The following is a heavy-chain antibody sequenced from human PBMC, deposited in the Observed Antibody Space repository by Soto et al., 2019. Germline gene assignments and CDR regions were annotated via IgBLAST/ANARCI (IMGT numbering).Heavy chain of an antibody. CDR1: GGSISSYY. D-gene: IGHD2-15*01. J-gene: IGHJ4*02. CDR3: AREDCSGGCFDY. CDR2: IYYSGST. V-gene: IGHV4-59*01. Sequence: QVQLQESGPGLVKPSETLSLTCTVSGGSISSYYWSWIRQPPGKGLEWIGYIYYSGSTNYNPSLKSRVTISVDTSKNQFSLKLSSVTAADTAVYYCAREDCSGGCFDYWGQGTLVTVSS.